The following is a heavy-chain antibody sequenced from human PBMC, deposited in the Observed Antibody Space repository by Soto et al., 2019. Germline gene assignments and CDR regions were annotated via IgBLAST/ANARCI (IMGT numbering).Heavy chain of an antibody. J-gene: IGHJ5*02. CDR2: IYHSGST. Sequence: SETLSLTCAVSGGSISSGGYSWSWIRQPPGKGLEWIGYIYHSGSTYYNPSPKSRVTISVDRSKNQFSLKLSSVTAADTAVYYCASSMDNWFDPWGQGTLVTVSS. CDR1: GGSISSGGYS. V-gene: IGHV4-30-2*01. CDR3: ASSMDNWFDP. D-gene: IGHD3-10*01.